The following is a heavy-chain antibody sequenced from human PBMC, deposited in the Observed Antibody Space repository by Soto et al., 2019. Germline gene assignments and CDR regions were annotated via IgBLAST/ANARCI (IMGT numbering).Heavy chain of an antibody. J-gene: IGHJ4*01. Sequence: ASVKVSCKASGYTFTSYGISWLRQAPGQGLEWMGWSSAYNGNTNYAQKLQGRVTMTTDTSTSTAYMELRSLRVEDTAVYYCARDSGYGSGASVNHYLDYWGHGTLVTVSS. V-gene: IGHV1-18*01. CDR1: GYTFTSYG. CDR3: ARDSGYGSGASVNHYLDY. D-gene: IGHD3-10*01. CDR2: SSAYNGNT.